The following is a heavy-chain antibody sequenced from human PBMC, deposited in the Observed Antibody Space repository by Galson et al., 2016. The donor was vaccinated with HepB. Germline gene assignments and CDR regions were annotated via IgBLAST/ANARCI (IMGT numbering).Heavy chain of an antibody. CDR3: ARASIFPGARMVFDS. J-gene: IGHJ5*01. D-gene: IGHD2-2*01. V-gene: IGHV4-4*02. CDR2: IYHTGTS. CDR1: GASISDSNW. Sequence: SETLSLTCTVSGASISDSNWWTWVRQVPEKGLEWLGEIYHTGTSNNNPSLLSRFTMSIDTSRNHFSLNLNAVTAADTAVYYCARASIFPGARMVFDSWGQGILVTVSS.